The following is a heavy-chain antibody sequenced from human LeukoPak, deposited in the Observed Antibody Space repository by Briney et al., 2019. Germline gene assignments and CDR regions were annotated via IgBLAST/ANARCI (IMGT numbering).Heavy chain of an antibody. CDR3: ARLVLEDIVVVPAAILFDY. D-gene: IGHD2-2*02. V-gene: IGHV5-51*01. CDR1: GYSFTSYW. J-gene: IGHJ4*02. CDR2: IYPGDSDT. Sequence: GESLKISCKGSGYSFTSYWIGWVRQMPGKGLEWMGIIYPGDSDTRYSPSFQGQVTISADKSISTAYLQWSSLKASDTAMYYCARLVLEDIVVVPAAILFDYWGQGTLVTVSS.